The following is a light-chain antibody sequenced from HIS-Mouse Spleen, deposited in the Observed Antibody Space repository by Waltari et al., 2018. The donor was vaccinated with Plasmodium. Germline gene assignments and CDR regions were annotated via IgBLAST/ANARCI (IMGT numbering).Light chain of an antibody. CDR3: QQRSNWPSLT. CDR2: DAS. J-gene: IGKJ4*01. V-gene: IGKV3-11*01. Sequence: EIVLTQSPATLSLSPGDRATTSCRASQSVSSYLAGYQQKPGQAPRLLIYDASNRATGIPARFSGSGSGTDFTLTISSLEPEDFAVYYCQQRSNWPSLTFGGGTKVEIK. CDR1: QSVSSY.